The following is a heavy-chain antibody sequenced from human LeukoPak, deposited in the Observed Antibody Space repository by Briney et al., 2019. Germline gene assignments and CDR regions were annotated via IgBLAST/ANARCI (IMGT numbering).Heavy chain of an antibody. J-gene: IGHJ3*02. V-gene: IGHV3-21*01. Sequence: VGSLRLSCAASGFTFSSYSMNWVRQAPGKGLEWVSSISSSSSYIYYADTVKGRFTISRDNAKNSLYLQMNSLRAEDTAVYYCARGGPLDASGSDALDIWGQGTMVTVSS. CDR3: ARGGPLDASGSDALDI. CDR2: ISSSSSYI. CDR1: GFTFSSYS. D-gene: IGHD6-19*01.